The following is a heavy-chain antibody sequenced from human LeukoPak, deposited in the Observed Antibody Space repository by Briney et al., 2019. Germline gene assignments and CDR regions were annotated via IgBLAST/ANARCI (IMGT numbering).Heavy chain of an antibody. V-gene: IGHV4-61*02. CDR3: ARHYDSTAVAPQMDV. D-gene: IGHD3-16*01. CDR1: GGSISSGSYY. J-gene: IGHJ6*02. CDR2: IYTSGST. Sequence: SETLSLTCTVSGGSISSGSYYWSWIRQPAGKGLEWIGRIYTSGSTNYNPSLKSRVTISVDTSKNQFSLKLSSVTAADTAVYYCARHYDSTAVAPQMDVWGQGTTVTVSS.